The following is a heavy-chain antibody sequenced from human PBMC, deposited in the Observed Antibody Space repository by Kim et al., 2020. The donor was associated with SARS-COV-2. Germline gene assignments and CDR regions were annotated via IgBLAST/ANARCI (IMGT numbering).Heavy chain of an antibody. CDR1: GFIFSNYA. D-gene: IGHD2-2*01. J-gene: IGHJ4*02. Sequence: GGSLRLSCAASGFIFSNYAVSWVRQAPGKGLEWVSGISGSGGSAYYADSVKGRFTISRDNSKNTLYLQMNSLRAEDTAVYYCARFTYCSSTNCYERRYFDCWGQGTLVSVSS. CDR3: ARFTYCSSTNCYERRYFDC. CDR2: ISGSGGSA. V-gene: IGHV3-23*01.